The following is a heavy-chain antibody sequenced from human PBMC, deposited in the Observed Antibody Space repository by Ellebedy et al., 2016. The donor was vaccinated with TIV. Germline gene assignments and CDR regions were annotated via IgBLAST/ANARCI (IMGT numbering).Heavy chain of an antibody. CDR3: ASSPGSGSWGVGDW. D-gene: IGHD1-26*01. V-gene: IGHV1-69*13. Sequence: SVKVSXXASGGTFNTYVISWVRQAPGQGLEWMGGIIPMSGTPKYAQKFQGRATITADESTRTAYMELSSLRSEDTAMYYCASSPGSGSWGVGDWWGQGTLVTVSS. J-gene: IGHJ4*02. CDR2: IIPMSGTP. CDR1: GGTFNTYV.